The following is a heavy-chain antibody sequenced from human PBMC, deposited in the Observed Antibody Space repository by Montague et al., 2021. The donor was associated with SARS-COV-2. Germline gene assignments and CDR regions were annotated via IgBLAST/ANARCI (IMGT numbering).Heavy chain of an antibody. Sequence: SETLSLTCTVSGRSISSYYWSWIRQPPGKGLEWIGYIYYSGSTNYNPSLKSRVTISVDKSKNQFSLKLSSVTAADTAVYYCARGSGWMGNAFDIWGQGTMVTVSS. D-gene: IGHD6-19*01. CDR2: IYYSGST. CDR3: ARGSGWMGNAFDI. V-gene: IGHV4-59*01. CDR1: GRSISSYY. J-gene: IGHJ3*02.